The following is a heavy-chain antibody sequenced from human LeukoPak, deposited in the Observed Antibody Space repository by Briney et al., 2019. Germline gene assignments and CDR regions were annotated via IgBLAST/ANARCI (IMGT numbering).Heavy chain of an antibody. CDR1: GGSISSYY. Sequence: PETLSLTCTVSGGSISSYYWSWIRQPPGKGLEWIGYIYYSGSTNYNPSLKSRVTISVDTSKNQFSLKLSSVTAADTAVYYCASTYYDFWSGYYFDYWGQGTLVTVSS. J-gene: IGHJ4*02. V-gene: IGHV4-59*01. CDR3: ASTYYDFWSGYYFDY. D-gene: IGHD3-3*01. CDR2: IYYSGST.